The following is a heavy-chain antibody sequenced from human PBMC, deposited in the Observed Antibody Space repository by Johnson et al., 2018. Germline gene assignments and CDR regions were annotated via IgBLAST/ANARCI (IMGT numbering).Heavy chain of an antibody. J-gene: IGHJ6*03. CDR1: GFTFDDYA. V-gene: IGHV3-9*01. CDR3: AKDYGSGWNYYYYMDV. CDR2: ISWNSGSI. D-gene: IGHD3-10*01. Sequence: VQLQESGGGLVQPGRSLRLSCAASGFTFDDYAMHWVRQAPGKGLAWVSGISWNSGSIGYGDSVKGRFTISRDNAKNSQYLQMNSLRAEDTALYYCAKDYGSGWNYYYYMDVCGKGTTVTVSS.